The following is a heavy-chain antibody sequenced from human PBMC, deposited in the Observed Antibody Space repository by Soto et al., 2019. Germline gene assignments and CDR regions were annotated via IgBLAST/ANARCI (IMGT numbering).Heavy chain of an antibody. CDR1: GYRLASYG. J-gene: IGHJ4*02. V-gene: IGHV1-18*01. Sequence: QVQLLQSAAEVKKSGASVKVCCKASGYRLASYGLSWVRQAPGQGLEWLGWINTYTDNKEYAEKFQGRGTMTADTSTNTAYMELRSLTSDDTAIYFWVRDGGPLTIFFDFWGQGTLVTVSS. CDR3: VRDGGPLTIFFDF. CDR2: INTYTDNK. D-gene: IGHD3-16*01.